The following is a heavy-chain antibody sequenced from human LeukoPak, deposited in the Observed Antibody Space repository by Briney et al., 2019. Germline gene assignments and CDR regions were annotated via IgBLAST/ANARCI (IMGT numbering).Heavy chain of an antibody. CDR2: ISSSSYI. Sequence: GGSLRLSCAASGFTFSSYSMNWVRQAPGKGLEWVSSISSSSYIYYADSVKGRFTISRDNAKNSLYLQMNSLRAEDTAVYYCARSRDDYVWGSYRYSQGGGLYFDYWGQGTLVTVSS. J-gene: IGHJ4*02. V-gene: IGHV3-21*01. CDR3: ARSRDDYVWGSYRYSQGGGLYFDY. CDR1: GFTFSSYS. D-gene: IGHD3-16*02.